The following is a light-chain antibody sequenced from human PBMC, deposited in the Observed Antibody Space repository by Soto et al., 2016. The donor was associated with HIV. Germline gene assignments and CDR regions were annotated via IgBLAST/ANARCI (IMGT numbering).Light chain of an antibody. J-gene: IGLJ2*01. Sequence: SYELTQPPSVSVSPGQTATITCSGDKLGDKYVCWYQQKPGQSPALLIYQDTIRPSGIPERFSGSISGNTATLTISGTQAMDEADYYCQTWDNNIVIFGGGTSLAVL. CDR2: QDT. V-gene: IGLV3-1*01. CDR1: KLGDKY. CDR3: QTWDNNIVI.